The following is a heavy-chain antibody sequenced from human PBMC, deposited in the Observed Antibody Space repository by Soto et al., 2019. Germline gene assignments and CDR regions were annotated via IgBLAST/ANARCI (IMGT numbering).Heavy chain of an antibody. V-gene: IGHV1-3*01. CDR1: GYTFTNYA. Sequence: QVQLVQSGAEVKKPGASVKVSCKASGYTFTNYAMHWVRQAPGQRLEWMGWTNAGNGNTKYSQRFQGRVTITRDTSASTAYLELSSLRSEDTAVYFCARGANWVEIWGQGTMVTVSS. CDR3: ARGANWVEI. J-gene: IGHJ3*02. D-gene: IGHD7-27*01. CDR2: TNAGNGNT.